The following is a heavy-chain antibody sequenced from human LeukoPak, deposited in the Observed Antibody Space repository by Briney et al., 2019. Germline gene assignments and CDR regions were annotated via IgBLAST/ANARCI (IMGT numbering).Heavy chain of an antibody. Sequence: GGSLRLSCAVSGFTFNTFWMSWVRQAPGKGLEWVSAIGGSGGSTYYPDSVKGRFTISRDNSKNTLYLQMNSLRAEDTAVYYCARDFDRGVNDYWGQGTLVTVSS. CDR3: ARDFDRGVNDY. CDR2: IGGSGGST. D-gene: IGHD3-10*01. CDR1: GFTFNTFW. V-gene: IGHV3-23*01. J-gene: IGHJ4*02.